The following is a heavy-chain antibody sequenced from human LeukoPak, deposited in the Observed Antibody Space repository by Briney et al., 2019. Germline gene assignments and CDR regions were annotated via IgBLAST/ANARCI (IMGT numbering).Heavy chain of an antibody. V-gene: IGHV3-7*01. CDR3: ARSITMVRGVLDY. CDR1: GSTFSSYW. CDR2: IKQDGSEK. Sequence: GGSLRLSCAASGSTFSSYWMSWVRQAPGKGLEWVANIKQDGSEKYYVDSVKGRFTISRDNAKNSLYLQMNSLRAEDTAVYYCARSITMVRGVLDYWGQGTLVTVSS. D-gene: IGHD3-10*01. J-gene: IGHJ4*02.